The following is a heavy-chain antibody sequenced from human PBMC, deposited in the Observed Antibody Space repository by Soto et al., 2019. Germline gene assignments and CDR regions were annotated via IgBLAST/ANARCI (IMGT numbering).Heavy chain of an antibody. CDR3: ARDCSSTSCYTRYYGMDV. D-gene: IGHD2-2*02. CDR2: IYYSGST. CDR1: GGPISSGGYY. J-gene: IGHJ6*02. Sequence: SETLSLTCTVSGGPISSGGYYWSWIRQHPGKGLEWIGYIYYSGSTYHNPSLKSRVTISVDTSKNQFSLKLSSVTAADTAVYYCARDCSSTSCYTRYYGMDVWGQGTTVTVSS. V-gene: IGHV4-31*03.